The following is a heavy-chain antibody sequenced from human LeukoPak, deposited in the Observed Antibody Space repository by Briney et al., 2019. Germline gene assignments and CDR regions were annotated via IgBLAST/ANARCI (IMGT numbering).Heavy chain of an antibody. CDR2: IYSGGST. CDR3: ARELGGSYGYYMDV. D-gene: IGHD1-26*01. V-gene: IGHV3-53*01. Sequence: GGSLRLSCAASGFTVSSNYMSWVRQAPGKGLEWVSVIYSGGSTYYADSVKGRFTISRDNSKNTLYLQMNSLRAEDTAVYYCARELGGSYGYYMDVWGKGTTVTVSS. CDR1: GFTVSSNY. J-gene: IGHJ6*03.